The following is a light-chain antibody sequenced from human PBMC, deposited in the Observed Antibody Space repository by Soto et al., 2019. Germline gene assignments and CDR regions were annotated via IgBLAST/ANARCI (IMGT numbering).Light chain of an antibody. CDR2: DVN. Sequence: QSVLTQPASVSGSPGQSITISCTGNSRDIGAYNFVSWYQQHPGKAPKLMLYDVNIRPSGVSNRFPGSKSGNTASLTISGLQAEDEADYYCTSWTTSTTMIFGGGTKVTVL. CDR1: SRDIGAYNF. CDR3: TSWTTSTTMI. J-gene: IGLJ2*01. V-gene: IGLV2-14*03.